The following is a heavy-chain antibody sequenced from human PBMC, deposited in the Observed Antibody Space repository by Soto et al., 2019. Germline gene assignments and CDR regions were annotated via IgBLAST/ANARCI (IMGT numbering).Heavy chain of an antibody. D-gene: IGHD2-2*01. CDR2: ISYDANNK. CDR3: ANSYAVPAATASFDY. J-gene: IGHJ4*02. V-gene: IGHV3-30*18. CDR1: GFTFSSYG. Sequence: GGSLRLSCAASGFTFSSYGMHWVRQAPGKGLEWLAVISYDANNKYYADFVKGRFSISRDNSKNTLYLQMDSLRAEDTALYYCANSYAVPAATASFDYWGQGTLVTVSS.